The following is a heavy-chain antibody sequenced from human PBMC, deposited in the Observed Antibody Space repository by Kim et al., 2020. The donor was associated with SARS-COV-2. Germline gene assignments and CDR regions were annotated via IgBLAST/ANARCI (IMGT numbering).Heavy chain of an antibody. Sequence: SVKVSCKASGGTFSSYAISWVRQAPGQGLEWMGGIIPIFGTANYAQKFQGRVTITADESTSTAYMELSSLRSEDTAVYYCARDRGAIFGVVTPNYYGMDVWGQGTTVTVSS. CDR1: GGTFSSYA. CDR3: ARDRGAIFGVVTPNYYGMDV. CDR2: IIPIFGTA. D-gene: IGHD3-3*01. J-gene: IGHJ6*02. V-gene: IGHV1-69*13.